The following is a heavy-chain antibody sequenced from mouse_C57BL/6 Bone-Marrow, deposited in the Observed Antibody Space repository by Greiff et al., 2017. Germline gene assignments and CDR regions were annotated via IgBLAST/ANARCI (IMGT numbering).Heavy chain of an antibody. J-gene: IGHJ2*01. Sequence: VQLQQSGPELVKPGASVQLSCKASGYSFTGYYMNWVKQTPEKSLEWIGAINPSTGGTTYNQKFKAKATLTVDKSSSTAYMQLQSLTSEDSAVYYYAREGSIVDYWGQGTTLTVSS. CDR1: GYSFTGYY. CDR3: AREGSIVDY. CDR2: INPSTGGT. D-gene: IGHD1-1*01. V-gene: IGHV1-42*01.